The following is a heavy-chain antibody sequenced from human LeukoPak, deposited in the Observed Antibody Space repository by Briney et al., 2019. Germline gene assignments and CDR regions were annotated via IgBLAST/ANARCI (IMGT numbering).Heavy chain of an antibody. CDR3: ARQRTDFDSSGYYYDY. CDR2: ISSSSSTI. V-gene: IGHV3-48*02. D-gene: IGHD3-22*01. J-gene: IGHJ4*02. CDR1: GFTFSSYW. Sequence: GGSLRLSCAASGFTFSSYWMTWVRQAPGKGLEWVSYISSSSSTIYYADSVKGRFTISRDNAKSSLFLQMNSLRDEDTAVYYCARQRTDFDSSGYYYDYWGQGTLVTVSS.